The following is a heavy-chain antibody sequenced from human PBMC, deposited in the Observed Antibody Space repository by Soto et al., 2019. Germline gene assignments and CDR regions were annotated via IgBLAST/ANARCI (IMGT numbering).Heavy chain of an antibody. V-gene: IGHV3-21*01. D-gene: IGHD2-15*01. CDR2: ISPSTSHI. J-gene: IGHJ6*02. CDR3: SGCSGGACHQNYGMDV. CDR1: GFTFSSCT. Sequence: EVHLVESGGDLVKPGGSLRLSCAVSGFTFSSCTMNWVRQAPGKGLEWVSSISPSTSHIYYADSVKGRFTISRDNAKNSLFLQMNSLRGEDTAVYYCSGCSGGACHQNYGMDVWGQGTTVTVSS.